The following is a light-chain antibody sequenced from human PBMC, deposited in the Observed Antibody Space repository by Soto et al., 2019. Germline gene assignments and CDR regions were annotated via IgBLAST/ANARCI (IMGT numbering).Light chain of an antibody. CDR2: DAS. CDR3: QQYNSYSWT. CDR1: QSISGW. V-gene: IGKV1-5*01. J-gene: IGKJ1*01. Sequence: DIQMTQSTASLSASLGDRVTITWWASQSISGWLAWYQQKPGKAPKLLIYDASSLESGVPSRFSGSGYGTEFNLTISSLQTDDFATYYCQQYNSYSWTFGQGTKVDIK.